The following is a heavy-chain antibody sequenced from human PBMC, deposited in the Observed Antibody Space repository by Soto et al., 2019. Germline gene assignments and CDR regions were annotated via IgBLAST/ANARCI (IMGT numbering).Heavy chain of an antibody. J-gene: IGHJ4*02. Sequence: QVQLVQSGAEVKKPGASVKISCKASGYTFTSYYMHWVRQAPGQGLEWMGIINPSGGSTNYAQKRQGRVAMTGDTSTSTVSMELNSLRSEDTAVYYCARPPYPGCINAVCYPLDYWGQGTLVTVSS. CDR3: ARPPYPGCINAVCYPLDY. CDR1: GYTFTSYY. D-gene: IGHD2-8*01. CDR2: INPSGGST. V-gene: IGHV1-46*01.